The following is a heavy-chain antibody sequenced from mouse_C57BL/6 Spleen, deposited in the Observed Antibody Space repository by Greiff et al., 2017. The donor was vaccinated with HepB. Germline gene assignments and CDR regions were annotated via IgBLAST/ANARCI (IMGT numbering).Heavy chain of an antibody. D-gene: IGHD2-3*01. CDR3: AREGIHDGYRYFDY. V-gene: IGHV1-82*01. CDR2: IYPGDGDT. Sequence: VQLVESGPELVKPGASVKISCKASGYAFSSSWMNWVKQRPGKGLEWIGRIYPGDGDTNYNGKFTGKATLTADKSSSTAYMQLSSLTSEDSAVYFCAREGIHDGYRYFDYWGQGTTLTVSS. CDR1: GYAFSSSW. J-gene: IGHJ2*01.